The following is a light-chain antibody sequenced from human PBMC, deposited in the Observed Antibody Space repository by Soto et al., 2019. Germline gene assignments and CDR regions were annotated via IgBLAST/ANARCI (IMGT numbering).Light chain of an antibody. CDR3: QQLNGYQLA. V-gene: IGKV1-9*01. CDR2: SAS. CDR1: QAMNTY. Sequence: DIQLTQSPSFLSAFVGDTVTITCRASQAMNTYLAWYQQKPGKVPKLLIRSASTLQSGVPPRFSGGGSGTEFTLTISTLQPDDSGIYYCQQLNGYQLAFGGGTNVEIK. J-gene: IGKJ4*01.